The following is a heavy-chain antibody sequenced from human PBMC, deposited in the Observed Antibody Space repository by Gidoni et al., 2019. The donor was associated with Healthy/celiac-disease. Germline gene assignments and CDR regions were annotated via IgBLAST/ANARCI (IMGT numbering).Heavy chain of an antibody. CDR1: GYTFTGYY. D-gene: IGHD6-19*01. V-gene: IGHV1-2*04. CDR3: ARDGIGSSGWFYYYYGMDV. CDR2: INPNRGGT. J-gene: IGHJ6*02. Sequence: QVQLVQSGAEVKKPGASVQVSCKASGYTFTGYYMHWVRQAPGQGLEWMGWINPNRGGTNDAQKFQGWVTMTRETSISTAYMELSRLRSDDTAVYYCARDGIGSSGWFYYYYGMDVWGQGTTVTVSS.